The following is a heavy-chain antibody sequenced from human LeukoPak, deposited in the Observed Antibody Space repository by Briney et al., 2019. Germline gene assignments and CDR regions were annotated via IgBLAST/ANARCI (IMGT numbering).Heavy chain of an antibody. CDR3: AIDRYSSGWYTFDY. V-gene: IGHV3-21*01. D-gene: IGHD6-19*01. Sequence: GGSLRLSCAASGLTFSNFGINWVRQAPGKGLEWVSSISSSSSYISYADSVKGRFTISRDNAKNSLDLQMNSLRAEDTAVYYCAIDRYSSGWYTFDYWGQGTLVTVSP. CDR1: GLTFSNFG. CDR2: ISSSSSYI. J-gene: IGHJ4*02.